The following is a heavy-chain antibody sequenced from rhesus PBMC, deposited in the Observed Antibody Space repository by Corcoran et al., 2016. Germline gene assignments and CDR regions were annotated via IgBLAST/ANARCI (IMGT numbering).Heavy chain of an antibody. V-gene: IGHV3-110*02. CDR2: ISSGSGRTT. Sequence: EVQLVESGGGLVQPGGSRRLSCEASGCDSGDPCVDWVRQAPGKGLEWVSTISSGSGRTTLYPDSVKGRFTISRDNAKNTVFLQMNTLRAEDTAVYYCAKLRAPAWNTDHWGQGVLVTVSS. CDR1: GCDSGDPC. J-gene: IGHJ4*01. CDR3: AKLRAPAWNTDH. D-gene: IGHD1-20*01.